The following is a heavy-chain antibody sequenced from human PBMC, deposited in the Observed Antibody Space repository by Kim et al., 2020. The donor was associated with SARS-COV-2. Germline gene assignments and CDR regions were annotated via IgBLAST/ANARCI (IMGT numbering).Heavy chain of an antibody. D-gene: IGHD1-26*01. CDR3: ARLDSESGGYYWFDP. CDR1: GGSISSGTW. J-gene: IGHJ5*02. CDR2: ISHSGNT. V-gene: IGHV4-4*02. Sequence: SETLSLTCGVSGGSISSGTWWSWVRQPPGKGLEWIGEISHSGNTNYNPSLRSRLTLSVDKSKNQFSLSLNSVTAADTAVYYCARLDSESGGYYWFDPWGRGTLVTVSS.